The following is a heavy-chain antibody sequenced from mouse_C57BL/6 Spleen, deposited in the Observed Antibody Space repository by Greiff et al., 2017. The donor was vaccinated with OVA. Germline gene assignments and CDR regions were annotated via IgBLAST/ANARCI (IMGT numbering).Heavy chain of an antibody. J-gene: IGHJ4*01. Sequence: VQLQEPGPELVKPGASVKLSCKASGYTFTSYDINWVKQRPGQGLEWIGWIYPRDGSTKYNEKFKGKATLTVDTSSSTAYMELHSLTSEDSAVYFCATITTVVDAYAMDYWGQGTSVTVSS. CDR1: GYTFTSYD. CDR2: IYPRDGST. D-gene: IGHD1-1*01. V-gene: IGHV1-85*01. CDR3: ATITTVVDAYAMDY.